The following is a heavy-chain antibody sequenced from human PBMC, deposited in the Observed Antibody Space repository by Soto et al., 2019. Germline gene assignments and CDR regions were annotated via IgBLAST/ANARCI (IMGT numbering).Heavy chain of an antibody. Sequence: SETLSLTCTVSGGSISSCGYYWSWIRQHPGKGLEWIGYIYYSGSTYYNPSLKSRVTISVDTSKNQFSLKLSSVTAADTAVYYCARDPGPPLPSNYCGGDCYYGGMDVWGQGTTVTVS. D-gene: IGHD2-21*01. CDR2: IYYSGST. CDR1: GGSISSCGYY. J-gene: IGHJ6*02. CDR3: ARDPGPPLPSNYCGGDCYYGGMDV. V-gene: IGHV4-31*03.